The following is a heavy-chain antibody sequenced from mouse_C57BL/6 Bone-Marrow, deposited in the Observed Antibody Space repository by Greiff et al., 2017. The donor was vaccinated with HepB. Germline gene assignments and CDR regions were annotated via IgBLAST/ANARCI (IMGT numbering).Heavy chain of an antibody. Sequence: EVKLVESGGDLVKPGWSLKLSCAASGFTFSSYGMSWFRQTPDNRLEWVATISSGGSYTYYPDSVKGRFTISRDNAKKTLYLQMSSLKSEDTAMYYCARRYYGSSWSQRTVVTVSA. J-gene: IGHJ3*01. CDR1: GFTFSSYG. CDR2: ISSGGSYT. D-gene: IGHD1-1*01. CDR3: ARRYYGSS. V-gene: IGHV5-6*02.